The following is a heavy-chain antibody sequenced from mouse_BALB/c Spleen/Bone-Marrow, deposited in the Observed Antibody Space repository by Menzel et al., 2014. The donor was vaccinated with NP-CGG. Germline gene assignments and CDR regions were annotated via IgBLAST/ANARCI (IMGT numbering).Heavy chain of an antibody. CDR2: ISSGGGST. V-gene: IGHV5-12-1*01. CDR1: GFAFSNYD. Sequence: EVQVVESGGGLVKPGGSLKLSCAASGFAFSNYDMSWVRQTPEKRLEWVAYISSGGGSTYYPDTMKGRFTISRDNAKDTLYLQMSSLKSEDTAMYYCARHGTGSWFAYWGQGTLLTVSA. J-gene: IGHJ3*01. D-gene: IGHD4-1*01. CDR3: ARHGTGSWFAY.